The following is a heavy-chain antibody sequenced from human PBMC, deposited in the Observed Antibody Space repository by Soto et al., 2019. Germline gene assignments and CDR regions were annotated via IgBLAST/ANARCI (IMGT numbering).Heavy chain of an antibody. CDR3: ARDNTVVPAAIPSNWFDP. D-gene: IGHD2-2*02. CDR1: GYNFTRYY. CDR2: INPSGGST. Sequence: ASVKISCKESGYNFTRYYMHLARQAHGPGLEWMGIINPSGGSTSYAQKFQGRVTMTRDTSTSTVYMELSSLRSEDTAVYYCARDNTVVPAAIPSNWFDPWGQGTLVTVSS. V-gene: IGHV1-46*03. J-gene: IGHJ5*02.